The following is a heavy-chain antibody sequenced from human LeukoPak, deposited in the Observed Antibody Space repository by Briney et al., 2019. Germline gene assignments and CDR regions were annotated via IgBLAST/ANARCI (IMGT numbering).Heavy chain of an antibody. D-gene: IGHD6-19*01. J-gene: IGHJ4*02. Sequence: ASVKVSCKASGYTFGSYYISWVRQAPGQGLEWMGWISGYNGNTNYAQRFQDRITMTVDKSTTTVYMELNSLRLDDTAVYYCARDSVTYSSGWYGYFDYWGQGTLVTVSS. CDR2: ISGYNGNT. V-gene: IGHV1-18*01. CDR1: GYTFGSYY. CDR3: ARDSVTYSSGWYGYFDY.